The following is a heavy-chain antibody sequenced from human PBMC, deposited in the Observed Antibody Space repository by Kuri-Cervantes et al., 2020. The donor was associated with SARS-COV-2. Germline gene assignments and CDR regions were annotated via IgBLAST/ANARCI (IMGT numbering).Heavy chain of an antibody. CDR3: ARGGYSSGWFAYYFDY. Sequence: GESLKISCAASGFTFDDYGMSWVRQAPGKGLEWVSGINWNGGSTGYADSVKGRFTVSRDNAKNYLYLQMNSLRAEDTALYYCARGGYSSGWFAYYFDYWGQGTLVTVSS. V-gene: IGHV3-20*04. J-gene: IGHJ4*02. CDR2: INWNGGST. D-gene: IGHD6-19*01. CDR1: GFTFDDYG.